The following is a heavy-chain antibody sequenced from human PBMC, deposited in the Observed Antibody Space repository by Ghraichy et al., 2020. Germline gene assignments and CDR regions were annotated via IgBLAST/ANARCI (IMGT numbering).Heavy chain of an antibody. V-gene: IGHV1-18*04. CDR1: GYTFTNYG. J-gene: IGHJ4*02. D-gene: IGHD6-6*01. CDR2: ISAYNGDT. CDR3: ARMGEYSSSYHF. Sequence: SVKVSCKASGYTFTNYGISWVRQAPGQGLEWMGWISAYNGDTNYAQKLQGRVTITTDTSTSTAYMELRSLRSDDTAVYYCARMGEYSSSYHFWGQGTLVTVSS.